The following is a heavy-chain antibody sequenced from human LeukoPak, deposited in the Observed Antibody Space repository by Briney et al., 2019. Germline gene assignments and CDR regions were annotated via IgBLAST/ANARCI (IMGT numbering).Heavy chain of an antibody. Sequence: GGSLRLSCAASGFTVSSNYMSWVRQAPGKGLEWVSVIYSGGSTYYADSVKGRFTISRDNSKTTLYLQMNSLRAEDTAVYYCARAWTGYSYGDYWGQGTLVTVSS. CDR2: IYSGGST. D-gene: IGHD5-18*01. CDR3: ARAWTGYSYGDY. V-gene: IGHV3-66*01. J-gene: IGHJ4*02. CDR1: GFTVSSNY.